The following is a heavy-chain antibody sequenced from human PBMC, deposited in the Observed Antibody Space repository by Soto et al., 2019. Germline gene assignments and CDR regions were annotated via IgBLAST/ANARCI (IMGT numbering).Heavy chain of an antibody. V-gene: IGHV3-74*01. CDR2: INTDGSMT. CDR3: VGVPPRA. J-gene: IGHJ5*02. D-gene: IGHD2-8*01. Sequence: PGGSLRLSCAASGFIFSNYWMDWVRQAPGKGLGWVSRINTDGSMTNYADSVKGRFTISRDNAKNTLYLQMSSLRVEDTAVYYCVGVPPRAWGQGTLVTVSS. CDR1: GFIFSNYW.